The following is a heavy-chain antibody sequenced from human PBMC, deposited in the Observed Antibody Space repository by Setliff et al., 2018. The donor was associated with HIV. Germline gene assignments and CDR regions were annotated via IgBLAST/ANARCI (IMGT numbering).Heavy chain of an antibody. J-gene: IGHJ4*02. D-gene: IGHD3-16*01. Sequence: SETLSLTCAVHGGSLSASYWTWIRQAPGKGLEWIGEINHGGSTNYNPSLKSRVTISVDTSKNQFSLKLSSVTATDTAVYYCARMLWRWGNYFDYWGQGTLVTVSS. CDR3: ARMLWRWGNYFDY. V-gene: IGHV4-34*01. CDR1: GGSLSASY. CDR2: INHGGST.